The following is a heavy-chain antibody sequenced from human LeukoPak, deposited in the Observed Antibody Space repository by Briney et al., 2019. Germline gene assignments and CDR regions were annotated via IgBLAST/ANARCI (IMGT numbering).Heavy chain of an antibody. CDR1: ACSTTSYY. CDR2: IYNSGST. V-gene: IGHV4-59*01. CDR3: AREAVGGNLFGY. Sequence: SETLSHTRALTACSTTSYYWRWIRHPPEKGLEWIGYIYNSGSTNYNHSLKSRVTISEDMSNNQFSLKLSSVTAADTAVYYCAREAVGGNLFGYCGQGTLVTVSS. J-gene: IGHJ4*02. D-gene: IGHD4-23*01.